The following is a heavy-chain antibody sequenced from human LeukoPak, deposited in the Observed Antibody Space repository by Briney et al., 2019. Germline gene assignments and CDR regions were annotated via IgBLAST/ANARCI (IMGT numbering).Heavy chain of an antibody. J-gene: IGHJ4*02. CDR3: ARDGFMVRGVFDY. V-gene: IGHV3-48*01. D-gene: IGHD3-10*01. CDR1: GSTFSSYS. CDR2: ISSSSSTI. Sequence: GGSLRLSCAASGSTFSSYSMNWVRQAPGKGLERVSYISSSSSTICYADSVKGRFTISRDNAKNSLYLQMNSLRAEDTAVYYWARDGFMVRGVFDYWGQGTLVTVSS.